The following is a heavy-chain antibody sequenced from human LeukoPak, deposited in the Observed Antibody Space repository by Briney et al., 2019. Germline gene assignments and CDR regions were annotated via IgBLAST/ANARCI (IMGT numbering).Heavy chain of an antibody. V-gene: IGHV1-2*02. D-gene: IGHD5-18*01. CDR2: INPNSGGT. J-gene: IGHJ4*02. CDR3: ARVPDPILLWSPRDY. Sequence: GASVKVSCKASGYTFTGYYMHWVRQAPGQGLEWMGWINPNSGGTNYAQKFQGRVTMTRDTSISTAYMELSRLRSDDTAVYYCARVPDPILLWSPRDYWGQGTLVSVSS. CDR1: GYTFTGYY.